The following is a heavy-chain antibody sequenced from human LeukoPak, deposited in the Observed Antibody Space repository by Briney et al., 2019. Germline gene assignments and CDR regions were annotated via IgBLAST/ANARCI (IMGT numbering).Heavy chain of an antibody. CDR3: ARGSRFLDY. Sequence: RASVKVSCKASGYTFTSDYIHWVRQAPGQGLEWLGIINPSGGRTTYGQNFQGRVTMTRDTSTSTVYMELSSLRSEDTAVYYCARGSRFLDYWGQGTLVTVSP. CDR2: INPSGGRT. J-gene: IGHJ4*02. CDR1: GYTFTSDY. V-gene: IGHV1-46*01. D-gene: IGHD3-3*01.